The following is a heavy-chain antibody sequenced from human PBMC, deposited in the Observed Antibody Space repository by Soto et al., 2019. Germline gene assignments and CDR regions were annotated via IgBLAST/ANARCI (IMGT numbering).Heavy chain of an antibody. CDR1: GASISSGSYY. Sequence: QVQLQESGPGLVKASQTLSLTCTVSGASISSGSYYWSWFRQHPGKGLEWIGYIYYSGIAYYNPSPKRRLTISVDTSNNQFSLRLSSVTAADTAVYYCAREGGDGVDYWGQGTLVTVAS. CDR3: AREGGDGVDY. J-gene: IGHJ4*02. D-gene: IGHD3-16*01. CDR2: IYYSGIA. V-gene: IGHV4-31*03.